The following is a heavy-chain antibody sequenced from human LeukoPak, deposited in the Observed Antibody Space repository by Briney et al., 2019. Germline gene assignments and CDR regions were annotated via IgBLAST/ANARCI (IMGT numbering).Heavy chain of an antibody. V-gene: IGHV3-48*01. CDR3: ARDYYDSSGYYHGPN. D-gene: IGHD3-22*01. J-gene: IGHJ4*02. Sequence: GGSLRLSCAASGFTFSSYSMNWVRQAPGKGLEWVSYISSTSSTIYYADSVKGRFTISRDNAKNSLYLQMNSLRAEDTAVYYCARDYYDSSGYYHGPNWGQGTLVTVSS. CDR1: GFTFSSYS. CDR2: ISSTSSTI.